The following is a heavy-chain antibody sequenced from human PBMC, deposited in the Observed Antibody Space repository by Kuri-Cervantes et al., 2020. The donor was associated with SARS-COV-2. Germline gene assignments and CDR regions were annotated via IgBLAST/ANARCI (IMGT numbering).Heavy chain of an antibody. CDR1: GFTFSSYA. J-gene: IGHJ4*02. CDR2: ISYDGSNK. CDR3: ARDGSGTFYWMEYFDY. V-gene: IGHV3-30-3*01. Sequence: GGSLRLSCAASGFTFSSYAMHWVRQAPGKGLEWVAVISYDGSNKYYADSVKGRFTISRDNAEDSLYLQMNSLRAEDTAVYYCARDGSGTFYWMEYFDYWGQGTLVTVSS. D-gene: IGHD3-10*01.